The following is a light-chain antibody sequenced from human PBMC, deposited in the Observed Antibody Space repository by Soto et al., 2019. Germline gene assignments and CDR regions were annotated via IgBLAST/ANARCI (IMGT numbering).Light chain of an antibody. Sequence: QSVLTQPPSVSGSPGQSVTISCTGTSSDVGGYYRVSWYQQPPGSAPKLMIYEVINRPAGVPDRFSGSKSGNTASLTISGLLADDEGTYYCTSYTSTGALIFGGGTKVTVL. CDR2: EVI. J-gene: IGLJ2*01. CDR3: TSYTSTGALI. V-gene: IGLV2-18*02. CDR1: SSDVGGYYR.